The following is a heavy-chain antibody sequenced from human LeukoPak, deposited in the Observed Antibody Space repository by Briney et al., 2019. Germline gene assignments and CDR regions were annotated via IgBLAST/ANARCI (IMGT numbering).Heavy chain of an antibody. J-gene: IGHJ4*02. CDR2: INSDGSST. CDR3: ATSYSFGFTY. V-gene: IGHV3-74*01. D-gene: IGHD5-18*01. CDR1: GFTFSSYW. Sequence: GGSLRLSCAASGFTFSSYWKHWVRQAPGKGLVWVSRINSDGSSTSNADSVKGRFTISRDNAKNTLYLQMNSLRAEDTAVYYCATSYSFGFTYWGQGTLVTVSS.